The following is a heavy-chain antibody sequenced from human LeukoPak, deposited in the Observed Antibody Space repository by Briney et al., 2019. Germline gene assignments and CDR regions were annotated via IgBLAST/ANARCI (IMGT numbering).Heavy chain of an antibody. J-gene: IGHJ3*02. Sequence: SETLSLTCTVSGYSISSGYYWGWIRQPPGKGLEWIGSIYHSGSTYYNPSLKSRVTISVDTSKNQFSLKLSSVTAADTAVYYCARVGQLLDAFDIWGQGTMVTVSS. CDR3: ARVGQLLDAFDI. CDR1: GYSISSGYY. D-gene: IGHD2-2*01. CDR2: IYHSGST. V-gene: IGHV4-38-2*02.